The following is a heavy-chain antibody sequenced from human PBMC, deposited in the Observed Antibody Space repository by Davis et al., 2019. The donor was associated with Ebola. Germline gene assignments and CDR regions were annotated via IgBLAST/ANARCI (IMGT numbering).Heavy chain of an antibody. D-gene: IGHD3-3*01. J-gene: IGHJ4*02. CDR3: ARSLNAGGVETYYFHY. Sequence: GESLKISCAASGFTFSRYGMFWFRQGPGKGLEWVAFIRYDGTNKLYADSVRGRFTISRDNSKNTLYLQMNSLRAEDTAVYYCARSLNAGGVETYYFHYWGQGTLVTVSS. CDR2: IRYDGTNK. V-gene: IGHV3-30*02. CDR1: GFTFSRYG.